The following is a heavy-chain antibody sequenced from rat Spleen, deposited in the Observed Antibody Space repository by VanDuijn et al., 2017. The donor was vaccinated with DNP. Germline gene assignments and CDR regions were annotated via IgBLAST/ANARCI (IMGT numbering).Heavy chain of an antibody. Sequence: EVQLVESGGGLVQPGGSLNLSCAASGVTFSDYNMAWVRQAPEKGLEWVATIFYDGARTYYRDSVKCRFTVSRDNAKSTLYLQMDSLRSEDTATYYCATGVYGGYADWFTYWGLGTLVTVSS. J-gene: IGHJ3*01. CDR1: GVTFSDYN. D-gene: IGHD1-11*01. CDR3: ATGVYGGYADWFTY. V-gene: IGHV5S10*01. CDR2: IFYDGART.